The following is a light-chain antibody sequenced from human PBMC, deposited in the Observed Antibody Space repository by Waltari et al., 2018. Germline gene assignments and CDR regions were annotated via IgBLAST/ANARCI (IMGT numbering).Light chain of an antibody. CDR1: SNDVGGYNS. Sequence: QSALTQPASVSGSPGQSVTIFCAGTSNDVGGYNSVSCYQEHPGQAPRVIIYDVSDRPSRVSDRFSGSTSGNTASLTISGLQAEDEADYYCSSQSSNDVVLFGGGTKLTVL. CDR3: SSQSSNDVVL. CDR2: DVS. J-gene: IGLJ2*01. V-gene: IGLV2-14*01.